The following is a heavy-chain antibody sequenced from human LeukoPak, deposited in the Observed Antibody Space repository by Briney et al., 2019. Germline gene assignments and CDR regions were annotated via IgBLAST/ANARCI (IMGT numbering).Heavy chain of an antibody. J-gene: IGHJ4*02. CDR1: GFTVSSNY. CDR2: IYSGGST. D-gene: IGHD3-9*01. Sequence: GGSLRLSCAASGFTVSSNYMSWVRQAPGKGLEWVSVIYSGGSTYYADSVKGRFTISRDNSKNTLYLQMNSVRAEDTAVYYCARGVSRYFDWLFDYWGQGNLVTVSS. V-gene: IGHV3-66*01. CDR3: ARGVSRYFDWLFDY.